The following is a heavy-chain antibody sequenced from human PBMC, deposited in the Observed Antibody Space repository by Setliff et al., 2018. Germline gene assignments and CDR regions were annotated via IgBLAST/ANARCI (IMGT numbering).Heavy chain of an antibody. CDR3: ARDTYNPNWYGDRSFEY. CDR1: GYIFSTYG. CDR2: ISANNGHT. Sequence: ASVKVSCKASGYIFSTYGITWVRQAPGQGLEWMGWISANNGHTKYVQKFQGRVTMTTDTSTATAYMELRGLRSDDTAVYYCARDTYNPNWYGDRSFEYWGQGTLVTVSS. V-gene: IGHV1-18*01. D-gene: IGHD1-1*01. J-gene: IGHJ4*02.